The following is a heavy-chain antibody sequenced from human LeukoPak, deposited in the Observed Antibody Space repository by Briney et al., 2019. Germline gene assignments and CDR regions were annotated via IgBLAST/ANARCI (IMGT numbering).Heavy chain of an antibody. CDR3: AKVDV. CDR1: GLTFSSHA. J-gene: IGHJ5*02. Sequence: GGSLRLSCAASGLTFSSHAMSWVRQAPGKGLEWVSGISGSGGISTYYADSVKGRFTISRDNSKNTLYLQMNSLGAEDTAVYYCAKVDVWGQGTLVTVSS. CDR2: ISGSGGIST. V-gene: IGHV3-23*01.